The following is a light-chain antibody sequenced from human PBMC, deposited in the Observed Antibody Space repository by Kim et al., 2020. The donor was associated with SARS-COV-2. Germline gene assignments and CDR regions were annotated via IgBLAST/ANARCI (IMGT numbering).Light chain of an antibody. J-gene: IGLJ2*01. CDR1: SPRSYY. CDR2: GKN. V-gene: IGLV3-19*01. CDR3: NSRDSNDNVV. Sequence: VALGQTVRTTCQGDSPRSYYATWYQQKPGQAPILGIYGKNNRPSGIPDRFSGSSSGNTASLTITGTQAGDEADYYCNSRDSNDNVVFGGGTQLTVL.